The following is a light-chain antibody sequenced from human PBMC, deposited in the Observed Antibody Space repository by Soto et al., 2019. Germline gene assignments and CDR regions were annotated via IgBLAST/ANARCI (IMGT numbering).Light chain of an antibody. CDR1: QSVSSN. V-gene: IGKV3-15*01. J-gene: IGKJ5*01. Sequence: EIVMTQSPATLSVSPGERATLSCRASQSVSSNLAWYQQKPGLAPRLLIYGASTRATGIPARFSGSGSGTEFTLTISSLQSEDFAVYYCQQYNNWLEITFGQGTRLEIK. CDR2: GAS. CDR3: QQYNNWLEIT.